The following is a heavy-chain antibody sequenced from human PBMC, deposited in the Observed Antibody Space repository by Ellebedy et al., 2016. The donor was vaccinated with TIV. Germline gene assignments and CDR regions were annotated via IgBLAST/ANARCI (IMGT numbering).Heavy chain of an antibody. V-gene: IGHV1-2*02. CDR1: GYTFTGHY. J-gene: IGHJ5*02. CDR3: ARGYQGGTFDP. D-gene: IGHD3-16*01. CDR2: IDPNSGGT. Sequence: ASVKVSXKASGYTFTGHYIHWVRQAPGQGPEWMGWIDPNSGGTIYAQNFQGRVTMTRDTSISTAYMELSSLRSDDTALYYCARGYQGGTFDPWGQGTLVSVSS.